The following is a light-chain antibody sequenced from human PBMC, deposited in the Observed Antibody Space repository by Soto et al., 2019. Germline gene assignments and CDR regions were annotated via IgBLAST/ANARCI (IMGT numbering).Light chain of an antibody. J-gene: IGKJ2*01. CDR2: AAS. V-gene: IGKV3-15*01. CDR3: QQYNDWPPYT. CDR1: QSVSSN. Sequence: EIVMTQSPATLSVSPGARATLSCRASQSVSSNLAWYQQKPGQAPRLLIYAASTRATGIPARFSGSGSGTEFTLTISSLQSEDFAVYYCQQYNDWPPYTFGQGARLEMK.